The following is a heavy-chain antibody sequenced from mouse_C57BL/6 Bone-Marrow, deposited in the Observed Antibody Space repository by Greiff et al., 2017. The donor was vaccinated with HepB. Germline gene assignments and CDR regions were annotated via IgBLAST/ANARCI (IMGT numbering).Heavy chain of an antibody. J-gene: IGHJ3*01. D-gene: IGHD2-4*01. CDR2: IYPRSGNT. CDR3: AKYDYDVGWFAY. V-gene: IGHV1-81*01. Sequence: VQLQQSGAELARPGASVKLSCKASGYTFTSYGISWVKQRTGQGLEWIGEIYPRSGNTYYNEKFKGKATLTADKSSSTAYMELRSLTSEDSAVYFCAKYDYDVGWFAYWGQGTLVTVSA. CDR1: GYTFTSYG.